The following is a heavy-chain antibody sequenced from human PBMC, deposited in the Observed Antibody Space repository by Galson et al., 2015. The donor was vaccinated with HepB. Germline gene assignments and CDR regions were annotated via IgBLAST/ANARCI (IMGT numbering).Heavy chain of an antibody. D-gene: IGHD6-19*01. CDR3: ARVSGIAVAGENGRYGEQEYYFDY. CDR1: GGSISSSNW. V-gene: IGHV4-4*02. Sequence: ETLSLTCAVSGGSISSSNWWRWVRQPPGKGLEWIGEIYHSGSTNYNPSLKSRVTISVDKSKNQFSLKLSSVTAADTAVYYCARVSGIAVAGENGRYGEQEYYFDYWGQGTLVTVSS. J-gene: IGHJ4*02. CDR2: IYHSGST.